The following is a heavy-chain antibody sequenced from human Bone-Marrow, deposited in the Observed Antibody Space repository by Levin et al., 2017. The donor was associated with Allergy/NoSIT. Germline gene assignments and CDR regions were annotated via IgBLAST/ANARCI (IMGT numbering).Heavy chain of an antibody. D-gene: IGHD6-6*01. CDR2: ISESDGRT. Sequence: GESLKISCAASGFTFTNYAMSWVRQAPGKGLEWVSGISESDGRTFYADSVRGRFTISKDNSKNMLYLEMNSLRAEDTALYYCSSREYRSSSDYWGQGALVTVSS. J-gene: IGHJ4*02. CDR3: SSREYRSSSDY. V-gene: IGHV3-23*01. CDR1: GFTFTNYA.